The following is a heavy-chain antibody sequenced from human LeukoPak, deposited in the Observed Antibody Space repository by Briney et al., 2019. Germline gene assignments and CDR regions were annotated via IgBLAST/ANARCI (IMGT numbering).Heavy chain of an antibody. D-gene: IGHD3-3*01. Sequence: SETLSLTCTVSGGSISSYYWSWIRQPPGRGLEWIGYIYYSGSTNYNPSLKSRVTISVDTSKNQFSLKLSSVTAADTAVYYCARSRGSGDFWSGDGAFDIWGQGTMVTVSS. J-gene: IGHJ3*02. CDR1: GGSISSYY. CDR3: ARSRGSGDFWSGDGAFDI. V-gene: IGHV4-59*08. CDR2: IYYSGST.